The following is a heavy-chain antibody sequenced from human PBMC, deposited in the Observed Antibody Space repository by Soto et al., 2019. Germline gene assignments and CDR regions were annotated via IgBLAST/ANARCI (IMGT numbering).Heavy chain of an antibody. CDR1: GYTLTELS. J-gene: IGHJ4*02. Sequence: QVQLVQSGAEVKKPGASVKVSCKVSGYTLTELSMHWVRQAPGKGLEWMGGFDPEDGETIYAQKFQGRVTMTEDTSTDTAYMELSSLRSEDTAVYYCATSGRTRNTVVVPAAMLGFDYWGQGTLVTVSS. V-gene: IGHV1-24*01. CDR2: FDPEDGET. CDR3: ATSGRTRNTVVVPAAMLGFDY. D-gene: IGHD2-2*01.